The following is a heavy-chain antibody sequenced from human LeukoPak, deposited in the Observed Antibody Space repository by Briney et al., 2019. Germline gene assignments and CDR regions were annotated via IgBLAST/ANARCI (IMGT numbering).Heavy chain of an antibody. CDR3: ARVRRCCSNGVCYDYGMDV. CDR2: INPSGGST. J-gene: IGHJ6*02. Sequence: GASVKVSCKGSGYTFTSYYMQWVRQAPGQGLEWMGIINPSGGSTSYAQKFQGRVTMARDTSTSTVYMELSSLRSEDTAVYYCARVRRCCSNGVCYDYGMDVWGQGTTVTVSS. D-gene: IGHD2-8*01. CDR1: GYTFTSYY. V-gene: IGHV1-46*01.